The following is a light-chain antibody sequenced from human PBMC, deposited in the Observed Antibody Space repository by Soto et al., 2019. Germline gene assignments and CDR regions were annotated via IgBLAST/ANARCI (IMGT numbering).Light chain of an antibody. CDR2: ATS. J-gene: IGKJ1*01. V-gene: IGKV1-39*01. Sequence: DIQMTQSPSSLPASLGDRVTVTCRASRTISTYLNWYQHKPGKAPKLLIYATSSLRSGVPSRFSGSGYGTDFTLTISNLQPEDFATYYCQQTYSNSPTFGQGTKVDIK. CDR1: RTISTY. CDR3: QQTYSNSPT.